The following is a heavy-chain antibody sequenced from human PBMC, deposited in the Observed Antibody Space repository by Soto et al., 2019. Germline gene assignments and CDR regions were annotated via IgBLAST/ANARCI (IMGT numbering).Heavy chain of an antibody. CDR2: ISGSGGIT. CDR1: GLTFSYFA. V-gene: IGHV3-23*01. D-gene: IGHD3-10*01. Sequence: EVQLLESGGGLVQHGGSLRLSCAVSGLTFSYFAMSWVRQAPGKGLEWVSAISGSGGITYYADSVKGRFTISRDNSKNTLFLQMNSLRAEDTAVYYCALLGRSGSGRPYYYGMDVWGQGTTVTVSS. CDR3: ALLGRSGSGRPYYYGMDV. J-gene: IGHJ6*02.